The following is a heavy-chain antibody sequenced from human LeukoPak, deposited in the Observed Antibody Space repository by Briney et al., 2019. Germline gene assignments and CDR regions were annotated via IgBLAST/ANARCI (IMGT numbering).Heavy chain of an antibody. CDR3: AKTPSYYGSGSYPSDY. J-gene: IGHJ4*02. V-gene: IGHV3-23*01. Sequence: GGSLRLSCAASGFTFSSYAMSWVRQAPGKGLEWVSAISGSGGSTYYADSVKGRFTISRDNSKNTLHPQMNSLRAEDTAVYYCAKTPSYYGSGSYPSDYWGQGTLVTVSS. CDR2: ISGSGGST. D-gene: IGHD3-10*01. CDR1: GFTFSSYA.